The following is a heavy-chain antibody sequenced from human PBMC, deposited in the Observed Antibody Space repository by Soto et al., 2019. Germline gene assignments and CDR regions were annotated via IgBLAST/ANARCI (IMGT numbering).Heavy chain of an antibody. CDR3: ARVGSSGYYKPYYYYGMDV. Sequence: SGESLKISCKGSGYSFTSYWIGWVRQMPGKGLEWMGIIYPGDSDTRYSPSFQGQVTISADKSISTAYLQWSSLEASDTAMYYCARVGSSGYYKPYYYYGMDVWGQGTTVTVSS. CDR1: GYSFTSYW. CDR2: IYPGDSDT. D-gene: IGHD3-22*01. V-gene: IGHV5-51*01. J-gene: IGHJ6*02.